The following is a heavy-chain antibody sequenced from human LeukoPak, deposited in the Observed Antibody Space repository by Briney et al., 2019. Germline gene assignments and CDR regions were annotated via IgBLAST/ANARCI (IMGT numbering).Heavy chain of an antibody. CDR1: GFTFSSYS. V-gene: IGHV3-21*01. D-gene: IGHD3-16*01. Sequence: PGGSLRLSCAASGFTFSSYSMNWVRQAPGKGLEWVSSISSSSSYIYYADSVKGRFTISRDNAKNSLYLQMNSLRAEDTAVYYCARALWGSGAFDIWGQGTMVTVSS. CDR2: ISSSSSYI. J-gene: IGHJ3*02. CDR3: ARALWGSGAFDI.